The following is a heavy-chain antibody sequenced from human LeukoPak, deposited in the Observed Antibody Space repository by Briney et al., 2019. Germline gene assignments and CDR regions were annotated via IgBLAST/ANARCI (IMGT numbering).Heavy chain of an antibody. D-gene: IGHD3-22*01. Sequence: SETLSLTCTVSGGSISSYYWSWIRQPAGKGLEWIGRIYTSGSTNYNPSLKSRVTMSVDTSKNQISLKLSSVTAADTAVYYCAREIGDYYDSSGYRTYYFDCWGQGTLVTVSS. CDR3: AREIGDYYDSSGYRTYYFDC. J-gene: IGHJ4*02. V-gene: IGHV4-4*07. CDR1: GGSISSYY. CDR2: IYTSGST.